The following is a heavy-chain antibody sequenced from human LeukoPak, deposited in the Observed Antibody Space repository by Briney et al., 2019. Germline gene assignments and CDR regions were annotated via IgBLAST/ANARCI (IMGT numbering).Heavy chain of an antibody. CDR3: ARLEDRSGYDVY. Sequence: SGGSLRLSCAASGFTISSYWMNWVRQAPGKGLEWVANIKQDGSEKYYVDSVKGPFTISRDNAKNSLYLQMNSLRAEDTAVYYCARLEDRSGYDVYLGQGTLVTVSS. CDR1: GFTISSYW. J-gene: IGHJ4*02. D-gene: IGHD5-12*01. CDR2: IKQDGSEK. V-gene: IGHV3-7*03.